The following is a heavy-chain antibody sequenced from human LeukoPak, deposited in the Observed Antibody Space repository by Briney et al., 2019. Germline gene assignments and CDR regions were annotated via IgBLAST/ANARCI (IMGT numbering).Heavy chain of an antibody. CDR1: GFTFSTYS. J-gene: IGHJ5*02. V-gene: IGHV3-48*01. D-gene: IGHD2-21*02. Sequence: GGSLRLSCAASGFTFSTYSMNWVRQAPGKGLEWISYISSSGSTIYYADSVRGRFTISRDYAKNSLYLQMNSLRAEDTAVYYCARVGGTYCGGDCYDNWFDPWGQGTLVTVSS. CDR2: ISSSGSTI. CDR3: ARVGGTYCGGDCYDNWFDP.